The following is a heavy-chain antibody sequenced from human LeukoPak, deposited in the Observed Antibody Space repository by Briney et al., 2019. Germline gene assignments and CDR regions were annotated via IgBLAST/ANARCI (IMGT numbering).Heavy chain of an antibody. Sequence: PSQTLSHTCTVSGGSISSGSYYWSWIRQPAGKGLEWIGRIYTSGSTNYNPSLKSRVTISVDTSKNQFSLKLSSVTAADTAVYYCAREWLRNTDYWGQGTLVTVSS. D-gene: IGHD5-12*01. J-gene: IGHJ4*02. CDR2: IYTSGST. V-gene: IGHV4-61*02. CDR3: AREWLRNTDY. CDR1: GGSISSGSYY.